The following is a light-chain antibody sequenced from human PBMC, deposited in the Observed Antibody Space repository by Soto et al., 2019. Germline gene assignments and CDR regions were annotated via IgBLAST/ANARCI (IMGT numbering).Light chain of an antibody. Sequence: QSALTQPPSASGSPGQSVTISCTGTSSDVGGYNYVSWYQQHPGKAPKLMFYEVSKRPSGVPDRFSGSKSGNTASLTVSGLQAEDEADYYCSSYAGSNNVFGTGTKLTVL. J-gene: IGLJ1*01. CDR2: EVS. CDR1: SSDVGGYNY. V-gene: IGLV2-8*01. CDR3: SSYAGSNNV.